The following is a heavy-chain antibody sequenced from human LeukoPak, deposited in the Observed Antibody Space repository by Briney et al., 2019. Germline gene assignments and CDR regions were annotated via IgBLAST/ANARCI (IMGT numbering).Heavy chain of an antibody. Sequence: PGGSLRLSCADSGFTLSSYGMSGVRQAPGKGVEWVSAISGSGGSTYYADSVKGRVTISRDNSKNTLYLQMNSLRAEDTAVYYCAKDRTSQGWFDPWGQGTLVTVSS. CDR1: GFTLSSYG. J-gene: IGHJ5*02. CDR3: AKDRTSQGWFDP. CDR2: ISGSGGST. D-gene: IGHD1-1*01. V-gene: IGHV3-23*01.